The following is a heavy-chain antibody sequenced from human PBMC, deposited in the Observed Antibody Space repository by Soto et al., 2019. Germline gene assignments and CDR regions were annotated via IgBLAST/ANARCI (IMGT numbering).Heavy chain of an antibody. Sequence: EVQLVESGGGLVQPGGSLRLSCAASGFTFRTYWLSWVRQVPGKGLEWVANIKLDGSEKNYVDSVKGRLTIYRDNARNSLYMQMSSLWAEDTALYYCARDGSTSWYSYDYHGMDVWGQGTTVTVSS. J-gene: IGHJ6*02. CDR2: IKLDGSEK. CDR1: GFTFRTYW. D-gene: IGHD5-18*01. V-gene: IGHV3-7*05. CDR3: ARDGSTSWYSYDYHGMDV.